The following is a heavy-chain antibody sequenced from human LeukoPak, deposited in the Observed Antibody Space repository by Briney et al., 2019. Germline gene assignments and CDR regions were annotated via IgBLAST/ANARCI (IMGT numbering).Heavy chain of an antibody. V-gene: IGHV4-39*07. Sequence: SETLSLTCTVSGGSISSSSYYWGWIRQPPGKGLEWIGSIYYSGSTYYNPSLKSRVTISVDTSKNQFSLKLSSVTAADTAVYYCARVWSAYDSSGYFDYWGQGTLVTVSS. CDR3: ARVWSAYDSSGYFDY. CDR1: GGSISSSSYY. CDR2: IYYSGST. J-gene: IGHJ4*02. D-gene: IGHD3-22*01.